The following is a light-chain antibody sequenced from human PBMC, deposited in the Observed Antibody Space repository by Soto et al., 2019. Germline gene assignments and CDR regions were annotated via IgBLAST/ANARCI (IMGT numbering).Light chain of an antibody. CDR1: SSNIGFKY. J-gene: IGLJ2*01. Sequence: QSVLTQPPSASGTPGQRVTISCSGSSSNIGFKYVFWYQQLPGTAPRLLIYRNDQRPTGVPDRFSGSKSGTSASLAISGLRSEDEADYHCAAWDDSLNGVVFGGGTKLTVL. CDR3: AAWDDSLNGVV. V-gene: IGLV1-47*01. CDR2: RND.